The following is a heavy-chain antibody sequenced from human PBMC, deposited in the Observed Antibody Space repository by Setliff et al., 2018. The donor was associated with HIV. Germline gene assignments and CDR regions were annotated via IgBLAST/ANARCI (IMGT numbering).Heavy chain of an antibody. Sequence: SETLSLTCTVSGGSISSNSYYWGWIRQPPGKGLEWIGSIYHSGRTYYNPSLKSRPTISVDTSKNQFSLKLNSVTAADTAVYYCARLAIPAATTDYWGQGTLVTVSS. D-gene: IGHD2-2*01. V-gene: IGHV4-39*01. CDR1: GGSISSNSYY. CDR2: IYHSGRT. CDR3: ARLAIPAATTDY. J-gene: IGHJ4*02.